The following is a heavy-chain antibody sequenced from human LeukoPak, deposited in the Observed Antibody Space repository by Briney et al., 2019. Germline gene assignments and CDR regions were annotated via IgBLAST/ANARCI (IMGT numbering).Heavy chain of an antibody. D-gene: IGHD3-22*01. J-gene: IGHJ3*02. CDR3: AREGGPYYYDSSAPPSAFDI. CDR2: IYHSGST. Sequence: PSETLSLTCAVSGGSISSSNWWSWVRQPPGKGLEWIGEIYHSGSTNYNPSLKSRVTISVDKSKNQFSLKLSSVTAADTAVYYCAREGGPYYYDSSAPPSAFDIWGQGTMVTVSS. CDR1: GGSISSSNW. V-gene: IGHV4-4*02.